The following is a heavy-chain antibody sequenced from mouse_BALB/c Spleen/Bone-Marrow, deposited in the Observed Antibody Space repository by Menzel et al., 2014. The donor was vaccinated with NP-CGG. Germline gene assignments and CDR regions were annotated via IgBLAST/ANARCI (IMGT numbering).Heavy chain of an antibody. CDR2: ISSGGSST. J-gene: IGHJ4*01. CDR3: TRDLYDGYYYYAIDY. Sequence: EVKLVESGGGLVKPGGSLKLSCAASGFTFSSYTMSWVRQTPEKRLEWVATISSGGSSTYYPDSVKGRFTISRDNAKNALYLQMSSLKSEDTAMYYCTRDLYDGYYYYAIDYWGQGTSVTVSS. D-gene: IGHD2-3*01. V-gene: IGHV5-6-4*01. CDR1: GFTFSSYT.